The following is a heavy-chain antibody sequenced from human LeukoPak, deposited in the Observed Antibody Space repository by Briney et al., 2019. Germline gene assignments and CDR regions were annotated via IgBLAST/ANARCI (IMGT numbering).Heavy chain of an antibody. CDR3: AKDAGDIVVVPAATGSDAFDI. D-gene: IGHD2-2*01. CDR1: GFTFSSYG. J-gene: IGHJ3*02. CDR2: IRDDGSNK. Sequence: PGGSLRLSCAASGFTFSSYGMHWVRQAPGKGLEWVAFIRDDGSNKYYADSVKGRFTISRDNSKNTLYLQMNSLRAEDTAVYYCAKDAGDIVVVPAATGSDAFDIWGQGTMVTVSS. V-gene: IGHV3-30*02.